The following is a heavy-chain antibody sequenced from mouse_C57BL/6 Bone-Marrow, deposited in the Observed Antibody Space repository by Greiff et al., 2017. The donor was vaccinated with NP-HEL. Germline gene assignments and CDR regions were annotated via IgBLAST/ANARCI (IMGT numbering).Heavy chain of an antibody. J-gene: IGHJ4*01. CDR2: IYPRDGST. Sequence: VQLQQSDAELVKPGASVRISCKVSAYTFPDHTIHWMKQRPEQGLEWIGYIYPRDGSTKYNEKFKGKATLTADKSSSTAYMQLNSLTSEDSAVYFCARGHYYGSSPHYYAMDYWGQGTSVTVSS. CDR3: ARGHYYGSSPHYYAMDY. D-gene: IGHD1-1*01. CDR1: AYTFPDHT. V-gene: IGHV1-78*01.